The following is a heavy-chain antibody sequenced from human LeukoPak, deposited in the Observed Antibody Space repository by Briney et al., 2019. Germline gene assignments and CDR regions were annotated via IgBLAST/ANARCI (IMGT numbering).Heavy chain of an antibody. CDR1: GYTFTSYG. V-gene: IGHV1-18*01. Sequence: GASVKVSCKASGYTFTSYGISWVRQAPGQGLEWMGWVSAYNGNTNYAQKLQGRDTMTPDTSTGTAYMELRSLRSDDTAVYYCASTRPSYCSGDNCYAWGAAFDIWGQGTVVTVSS. CDR2: VSAYNGNT. D-gene: IGHD2-15*01. CDR3: ASTRPSYCSGDNCYAWGAAFDI. J-gene: IGHJ3*02.